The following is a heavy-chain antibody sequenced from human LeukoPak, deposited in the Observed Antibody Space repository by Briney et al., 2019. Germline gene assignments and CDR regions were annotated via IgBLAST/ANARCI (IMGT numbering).Heavy chain of an antibody. CDR2: IIPIFGTA. CDR3: AREPAYGGNTNFDY. J-gene: IGHJ4*02. V-gene: IGHV1-69*05. Sequence: GASVKVSCKASGGTFSSYAISWVRQSPGQGLEWMGGIIPIFGTANYAQKFQGRVTITTDESTSTAYMELSSLRSEDTAVYYCAREPAYGGNTNFDYWGQGTLVTVSS. D-gene: IGHD4-23*01. CDR1: GGTFSSYA.